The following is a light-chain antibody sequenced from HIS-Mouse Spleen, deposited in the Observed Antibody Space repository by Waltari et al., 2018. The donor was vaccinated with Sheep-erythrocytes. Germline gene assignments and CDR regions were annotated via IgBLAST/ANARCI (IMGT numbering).Light chain of an antibody. V-gene: IGLV2-11*01. Sequence: QSALTQPRSVSGSPGQSVTISCTGTSSEVGGDNYVPWYQQHPGKAPKLMIYDVSKRPSGVPDRFSGSKSGNTASLTISGLQAEDEADYYCCSYAGSYNHVFATGTKVTVL. CDR2: DVS. J-gene: IGLJ1*01. CDR3: CSYAGSYNHV. CDR1: SSEVGGDNY.